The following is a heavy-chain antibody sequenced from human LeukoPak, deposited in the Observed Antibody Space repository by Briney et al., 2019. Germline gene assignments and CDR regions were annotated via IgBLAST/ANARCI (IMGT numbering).Heavy chain of an antibody. J-gene: IGHJ5*02. CDR1: GFTFSSYG. V-gene: IGHV3-23*01. CDR2: ISGSGGST. D-gene: IGHD2-15*01. Sequence: PGGSLRLSCAASGFTFSSYGMSWVRQAPGKGLEWVSAISGSGGSTYYADSVKGRFTISRDNSKNTLYLQMNSLRAEDTAVYYCAKDTVVVVAATVGWFDPWGQGTLATVSS. CDR3: AKDTVVVVAATVGWFDP.